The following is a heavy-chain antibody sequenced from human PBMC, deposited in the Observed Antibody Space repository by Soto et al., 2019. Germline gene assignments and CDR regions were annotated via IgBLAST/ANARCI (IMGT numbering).Heavy chain of an antibody. CDR1: GFTFSSYG. Sequence: GESLKISCAASGFTFSSYGMHWVRQAPGKGLEWVAVIWYDGSNKYYADSVKGRFTISRDNSKNTLYLQMNSLRAEDTAVYYCARDGSDFWSGYFYFDYWGQGTLVTVSS. J-gene: IGHJ4*02. D-gene: IGHD3-3*01. V-gene: IGHV3-33*01. CDR3: ARDGSDFWSGYFYFDY. CDR2: IWYDGSNK.